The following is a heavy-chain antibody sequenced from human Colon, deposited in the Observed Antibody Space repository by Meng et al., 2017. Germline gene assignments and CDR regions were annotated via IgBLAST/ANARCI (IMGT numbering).Heavy chain of an antibody. CDR2: INHSGIT. V-gene: IGHV4-4*02. CDR1: GGSIISSNW. CDR3: ATGVGATTA. J-gene: IGHJ4*02. D-gene: IGHD1-26*01. Sequence: QLPLQESGPGLVKPSGTLSLTCSVSGGSIISSNWWIWVRQSPAKGLQWIGEINHSGITNYQPSLKSRATISIDTSKQQFSLRLNSVTVADTAIYFCATGVGATTAWGQGTLVTVSS.